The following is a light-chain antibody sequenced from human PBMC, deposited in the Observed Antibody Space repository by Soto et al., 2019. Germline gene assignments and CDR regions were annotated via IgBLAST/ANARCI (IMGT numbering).Light chain of an antibody. CDR1: SSDVGGYKY. CDR2: EVS. Sequence: QSALTQPASVSGSPGQSITISCTGTSSDVGGYKYVSWYQQHPGKAPKLMIYEVSNRPSGVSNRFSGSKSGNTASLTIPGLQAEDEADYYCSSYTTSSTLVFGTGTKLTVL. V-gene: IGLV2-14*01. J-gene: IGLJ1*01. CDR3: SSYTTSSTLV.